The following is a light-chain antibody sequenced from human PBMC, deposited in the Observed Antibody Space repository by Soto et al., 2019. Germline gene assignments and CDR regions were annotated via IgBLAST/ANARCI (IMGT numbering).Light chain of an antibody. J-gene: IGLJ1*01. CDR3: CSYAGSYTYV. CDR1: TSNLGGNT. CDR2: DVS. Sequence: QSVLTQPPSVSGTPGHKVSISCSGSTSNLGGNTVNWYQQLPGTAPKLMIYDVSKRPSGVPDRFSGSKSGNTASLTISGLQAEDEADYYCCSYAGSYTYVFGTGTKVTVL. V-gene: IGLV2-11*01.